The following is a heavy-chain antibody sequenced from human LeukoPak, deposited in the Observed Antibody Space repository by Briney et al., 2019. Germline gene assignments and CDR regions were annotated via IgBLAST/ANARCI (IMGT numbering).Heavy chain of an antibody. J-gene: IGHJ4*02. D-gene: IGHD6-6*01. Sequence: PGRSLRLSCAASGFTFSSYAMHWVRQAPGKGLEWVAVISYDGSNKYYADSVKGRFTISRDNSKNTLYLQMNSLRAEDTAVYYCARDRVWYSSSPTFDYWGQGTLVTVSS. CDR2: ISYDGSNK. CDR3: ARDRVWYSSSPTFDY. V-gene: IGHV3-30-3*01. CDR1: GFTFSSYA.